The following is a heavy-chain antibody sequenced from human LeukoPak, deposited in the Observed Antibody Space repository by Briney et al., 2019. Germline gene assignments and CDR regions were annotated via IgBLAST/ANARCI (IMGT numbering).Heavy chain of an antibody. D-gene: IGHD3-9*01. V-gene: IGHV3-74*01. CDR3: ARLNDWRFDY. J-gene: IGHJ4*02. Sequence: GGSLRLSCAASGFTFSSYWMHWVRQAPGKGLVWVSRINSDGTSTTYADSVKGRFTVSRDNAKNSLYLQMNSLRAEDTAVYYCARLNDWRFDYWGQGTLVTVSS. CDR2: INSDGTST. CDR1: GFTFSSYW.